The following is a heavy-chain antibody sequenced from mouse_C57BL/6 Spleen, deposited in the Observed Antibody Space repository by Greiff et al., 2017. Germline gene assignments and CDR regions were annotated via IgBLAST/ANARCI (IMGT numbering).Heavy chain of an antibody. V-gene: IGHV1-52*01. CDR3: ERFGDYFLFAY. CDR1: GYTFTSYW. CDR2: IDPSDSET. Sequence: QVQLQQPGAELVRPGSSVKLSCKASGYTFTSYWMHWVKQRPIQGLEWIGNIDPSDSETHYNQKFKDKATLTVDKSSSTAYMQLSSLTSEDSAVYDCERFGDYFLFAYWGQGTLVTVSA. J-gene: IGHJ3*01. D-gene: IGHD1-1*01.